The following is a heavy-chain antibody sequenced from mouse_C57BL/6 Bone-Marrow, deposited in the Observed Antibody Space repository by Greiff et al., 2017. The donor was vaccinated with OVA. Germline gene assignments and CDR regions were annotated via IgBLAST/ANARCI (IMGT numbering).Heavy chain of an antibody. CDR2: IDPSDSYT. CDR3: ARAVESRLDY. CDR1: GYTFTSYW. V-gene: IGHV1-59*01. Sequence: QVQLQQSGAELVRPGTSVKLSCKASGYTFTSYWMHWVKQRPGQGLEWIGVIDPSDSYTNYNQKFKGKATLTVDTSSSTAYMQLSSLTSEDSAVYYCARAVESRLDYWGQGTTLTVSS. D-gene: IGHD1-1*02. J-gene: IGHJ2*01.